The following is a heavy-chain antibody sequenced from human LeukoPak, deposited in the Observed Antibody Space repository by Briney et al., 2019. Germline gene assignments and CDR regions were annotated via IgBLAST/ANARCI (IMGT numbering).Heavy chain of an antibody. Sequence: TGGSLRLSCEASGLTFSSYWMTWVRQSPGKGLEWVANIKEDGSEKYHLDSVKGRFTISRDNAKNSLYLQMNSLRAEGTALYYCARGWAAIDYWGQGTPVTVSS. J-gene: IGHJ4*02. CDR2: IKEDGSEK. CDR1: GLTFSSYW. CDR3: ARGWAAIDY. D-gene: IGHD5-18*01. V-gene: IGHV3-7*04.